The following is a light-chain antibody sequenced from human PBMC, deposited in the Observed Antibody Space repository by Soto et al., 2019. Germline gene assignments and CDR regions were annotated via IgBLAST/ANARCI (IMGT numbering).Light chain of an antibody. CDR1: SSGVGSYDY. CDR3: CAYSTSGTHV. J-gene: IGLJ1*01. CDR2: DVY. V-gene: IGLV2-14*03. Sequence: QSALTQPASVSGSPGQSITFSCTGTSSGVGSYDYVSWHQQHPGKAPKLIIYDVYIRPSGVLIRFSGSKFGNTASFFFFGLQTEDEADYYCCAYSTSGTHVFGTGTKVTVL.